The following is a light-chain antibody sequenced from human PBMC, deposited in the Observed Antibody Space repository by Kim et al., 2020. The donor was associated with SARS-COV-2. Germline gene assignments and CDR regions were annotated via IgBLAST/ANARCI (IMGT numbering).Light chain of an antibody. CDR1: PSVCSSY. V-gene: IGKV3-20*01. Sequence: ATLSCRASPSVCSSYLAWYQQKPGQAPRLRIYGASSRATGIPDRFSGSGSGTDFTLTISRLEPEDFAVYYCQQYGSSPWTFGQGTKVDIK. J-gene: IGKJ1*01. CDR3: QQYGSSPWT. CDR2: GAS.